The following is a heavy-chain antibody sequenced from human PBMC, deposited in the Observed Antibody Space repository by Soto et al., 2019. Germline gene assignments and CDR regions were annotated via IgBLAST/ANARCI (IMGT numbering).Heavy chain of an antibody. CDR3: AREPHTIFGVFIIPLFDY. Sequence: QVQLVQSGAEVKKPGASVKVSCKASGYTFTSYGISWVRQAPGQGLEWMGWISAYNGNTNYAQKLQGRVTMTTDTSTSTAYMELRSLRSDDAAVYYCAREPHTIFGVFIIPLFDYWGQGTLVTVSS. D-gene: IGHD3-3*01. V-gene: IGHV1-18*01. CDR1: GYTFTSYG. CDR2: ISAYNGNT. J-gene: IGHJ4*02.